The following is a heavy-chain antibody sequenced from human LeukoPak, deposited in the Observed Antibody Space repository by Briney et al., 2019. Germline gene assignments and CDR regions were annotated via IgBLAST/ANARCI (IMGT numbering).Heavy chain of an antibody. CDR2: IIPIFGTV. D-gene: IGHD3-3*01. CDR1: GGTFSSYA. V-gene: IGHV1-69*06. J-gene: IGHJ4*02. CDR3: SSSGVEEWQGLHF. Sequence: GSSVKVSCKASGGTFSSYAISWVRQAPGQGLEWMGGIIPIFGTVNYAQKFQGRVTMTEDTSTDTAYMELNSLSSEDTAVYYCSSSGVEEWQGLHFWGQGTLVTVSS.